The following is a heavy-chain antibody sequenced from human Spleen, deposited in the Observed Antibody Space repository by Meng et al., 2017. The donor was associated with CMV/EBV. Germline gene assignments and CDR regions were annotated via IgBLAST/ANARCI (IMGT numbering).Heavy chain of an antibody. CDR2: IYYSGST. CDR3: AMATIFQWFDP. Sequence: SETLSLTCTVSGGSISSSAYYWGWIRQPPGKELEWIGSIYYSGSTYYNPSLKSRVTISVDTSKIKFSLKLSSVTAADTAVYYCAMATIFQWFDPWGQGTLVTVSS. D-gene: IGHD5-12*01. CDR1: GGSISSSAYY. J-gene: IGHJ5*02. V-gene: IGHV4-39*07.